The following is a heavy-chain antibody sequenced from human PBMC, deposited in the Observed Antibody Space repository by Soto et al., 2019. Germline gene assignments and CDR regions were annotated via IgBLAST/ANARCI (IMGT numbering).Heavy chain of an antibody. CDR2: VGYDGSSK. V-gene: IGHV3-33*01. Sequence: VGSLRLSCEASGFTFSNFGMNWVRQAPGNGLEWVARVGYDGSSKYYADHVKGRFTISSDNSKEPVSLQMNSLRSEDTGVYYCAREIDSNYDGVDVWGQGTTVPVSS. CDR3: AREIDSNYDGVDV. CDR1: GFTFSNFG. J-gene: IGHJ6*02. D-gene: IGHD4-4*01.